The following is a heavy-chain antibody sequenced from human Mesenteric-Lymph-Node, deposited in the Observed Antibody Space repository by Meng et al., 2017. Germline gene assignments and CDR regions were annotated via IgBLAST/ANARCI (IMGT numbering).Heavy chain of an antibody. J-gene: IGHJ6*02. CDR3: SRDVSATGTVRNHYYALDV. CDR1: GYTFTAYG. D-gene: IGHD1-14*01. V-gene: IGHV7-4-1*02. Sequence: ASVKVSCKASGYTFTAYGLNWVRQAPGQGLEWMGWINTKTGNPTYAQGFTERFVFSLDTSVSTADLQISGLKAEDTAVYFCSRDVSATGTVRNHYYALDVWGQGTTVTVSS. CDR2: INTKTGNP.